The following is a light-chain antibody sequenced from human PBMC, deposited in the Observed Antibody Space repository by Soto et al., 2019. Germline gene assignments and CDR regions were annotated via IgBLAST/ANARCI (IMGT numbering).Light chain of an antibody. Sequence: DIQMTQSPSSLSASVGDRVTITCRASQGISTYLSWYQQKPGKAPEFLMYAASSLQRGVPSRFSGSGSGTDFTLTISSLQPEDFATYYCQQSYSTPITFGQGTRLEIK. V-gene: IGKV1-39*01. CDR1: QGISTY. J-gene: IGKJ5*01. CDR2: AAS. CDR3: QQSYSTPIT.